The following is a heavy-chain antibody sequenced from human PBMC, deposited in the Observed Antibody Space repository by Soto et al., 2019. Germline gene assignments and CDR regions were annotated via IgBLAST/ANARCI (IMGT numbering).Heavy chain of an antibody. D-gene: IGHD3-22*01. J-gene: IGHJ4*02. CDR2: INHSGST. CDR3: ARDGWLLRFYFDY. V-gene: IGHV4-34*01. CDR1: GGSFSGYY. Sequence: SETLSLTCAVYGGSFSGYYWSWIRQPPGKGLEWIGEINHSGSTNYNPSLKSRVTISVDTSKNQFSLKLSSVTAADTAVYYCARDGWLLRFYFDYWAQGTLVTVSS.